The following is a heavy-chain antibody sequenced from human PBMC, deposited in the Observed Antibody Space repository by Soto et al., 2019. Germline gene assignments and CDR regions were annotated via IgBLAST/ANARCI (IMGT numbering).Heavy chain of an antibody. Sequence: SETLSLTCTVSGGSISSGDYYCSWIRRPPGKDLEWIGYIYYSGSTYYNPSLKSRVTISVDTSKNQFSLKLSSVTAADTAVYYCARDLGVAATSGGMDVWGQGTTVTVSS. V-gene: IGHV4-30-4*01. CDR1: GGSISSGDYY. D-gene: IGHD2-15*01. CDR3: ARDLGVAATSGGMDV. CDR2: IYYSGST. J-gene: IGHJ6*02.